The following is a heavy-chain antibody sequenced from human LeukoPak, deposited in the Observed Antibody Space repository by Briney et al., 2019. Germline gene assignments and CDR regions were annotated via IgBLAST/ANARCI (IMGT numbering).Heavy chain of an antibody. CDR3: ARDEIQLIDY. J-gene: IGHJ4*02. V-gene: IGHV3-74*01. CDR1: GFTFSSSW. CDR2: INTDGTIT. Sequence: GGSLRLSCAASGFTFSSSWMHWVRQAPGKGLEWVSRINTDGTITSYADSVKGRFAISRDNAKNTVYLQMNSLRAEDTAVYYCARDEIQLIDYWGQGTLVTVSS. D-gene: IGHD5-18*01.